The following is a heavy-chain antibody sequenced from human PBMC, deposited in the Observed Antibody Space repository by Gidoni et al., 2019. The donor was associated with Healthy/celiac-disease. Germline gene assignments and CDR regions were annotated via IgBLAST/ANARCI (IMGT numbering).Heavy chain of an antibody. CDR3: ARLGDIVVVVAGTFDY. CDR2: IYYSGST. CDR1: GGSISSSSYY. J-gene: IGHJ4*02. V-gene: IGHV4-39*01. D-gene: IGHD2-15*01. Sequence: QLQLQESGPGLVKPSETLSLTCTVSGGSISSSSYYWGWIRQPPGKGLEWIGSIYYSGSTYYNPSLKSRVTISVDTSKNQFSLKLSSVTAADTAVYYCARLGDIVVVVAGTFDYWGQGTLVTVSS.